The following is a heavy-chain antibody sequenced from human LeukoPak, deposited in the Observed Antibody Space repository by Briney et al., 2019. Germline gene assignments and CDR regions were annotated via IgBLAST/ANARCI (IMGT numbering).Heavy chain of an antibody. CDR2: ISAYNGNT. V-gene: IGHV1-18*01. CDR3: ARDNLGPYYFDY. J-gene: IGHJ4*02. Sequence: ASVKVSCKASGFTFSRYCFTWVRQAPGQGLEWMGWISAYNGNTNYAQKFQGRVTMTTDTSTSTAHMELWSLRSDDTAVYYCARDNLGPYYFDYWGQGTLVTVSS. CDR1: GFTFSRYC.